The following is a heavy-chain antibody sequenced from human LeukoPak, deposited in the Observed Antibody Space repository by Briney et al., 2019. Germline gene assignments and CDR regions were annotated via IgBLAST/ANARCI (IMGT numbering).Heavy chain of an antibody. D-gene: IGHD4-17*01. Sequence: PGGSLRLSCAASGFTFSDYYMSWIRQAPGKGLEWVSYISSSDSTIYYADSVKGRFTISRDNAKNSLYLQMNSLRAEDTAVYYCARSPVGTVTTEPFDYWGQGTLVTVSS. J-gene: IGHJ4*02. V-gene: IGHV3-11*01. CDR1: GFTFSDYY. CDR3: ARSPVGTVTTEPFDY. CDR2: ISSSDSTI.